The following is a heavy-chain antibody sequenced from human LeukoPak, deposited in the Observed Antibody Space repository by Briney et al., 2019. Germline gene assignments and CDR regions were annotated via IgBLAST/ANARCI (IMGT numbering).Heavy chain of an antibody. CDR1: GFTFDDYA. CDR3: AKSYYDFWSGYYRAWDAFDI. Sequence: GGSLRLSCAASGFTFDDYAMHWVRQAPGKGLEGGSGISWNSGSIGYADSVKGRFTISRDNAKNSLYLQMNGLRAEATALYYCAKSYYDFWSGYYRAWDAFDIWGQGTMVTVSS. D-gene: IGHD3-3*01. V-gene: IGHV3-9*01. CDR2: ISWNSGSI. J-gene: IGHJ3*02.